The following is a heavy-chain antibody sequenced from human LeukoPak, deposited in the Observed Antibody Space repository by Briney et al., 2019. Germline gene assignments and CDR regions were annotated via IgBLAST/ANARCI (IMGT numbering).Heavy chain of an antibody. CDR3: ARDPTLRYCSGGSCSAWGYSDY. V-gene: IGHV3-21*01. D-gene: IGHD2-15*01. Sequence: PGGSLRLSCAASGFTFSSYSMNWVRQAPGKGLEWVSSISSSSSYIYYADSVKGRFTISRDNAKNSLYLQMNSLRAEDTAVYYCARDPTLRYCSGGSCSAWGYSDYWVQGTLVTVSS. CDR1: GFTFSSYS. J-gene: IGHJ4*02. CDR2: ISSSSSYI.